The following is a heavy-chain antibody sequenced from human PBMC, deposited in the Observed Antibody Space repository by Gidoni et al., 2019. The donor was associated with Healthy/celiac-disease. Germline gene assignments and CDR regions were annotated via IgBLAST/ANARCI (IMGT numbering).Heavy chain of an antibody. Sequence: EVQLVESGGGLVQPGGSLRLSCAASGFTFSSHDMHWVRQATGKGLEWISAMGTAGDTYYPGSVKGRFTISRENAKNSLYLQMNSLRAGDTAVYYCARGGAVLRFLEWLPYGMDVWGQGTTVTVSS. J-gene: IGHJ6*02. CDR1: GFTFSSHD. CDR3: ARGGAVLRFLEWLPYGMDV. V-gene: IGHV3-13*01. CDR2: MGTAGDT. D-gene: IGHD3-3*01.